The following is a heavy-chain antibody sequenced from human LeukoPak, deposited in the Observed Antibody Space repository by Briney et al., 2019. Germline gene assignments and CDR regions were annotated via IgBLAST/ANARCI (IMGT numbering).Heavy chain of an antibody. D-gene: IGHD6-13*01. V-gene: IGHV3-23*01. J-gene: IGHJ4*02. Sequence: GGSLRLSCAASGFTFSRYWMSWVRQAPGKGLEWVSAISGSGGSTYYADSVKGRFTISRDNSKNTLYLQMNSLRAEDTAVYYCAKELKKRSGYSSSWPYWGQGTLVTVSS. CDR1: GFTFSRYW. CDR2: ISGSGGST. CDR3: AKELKKRSGYSSSWPY.